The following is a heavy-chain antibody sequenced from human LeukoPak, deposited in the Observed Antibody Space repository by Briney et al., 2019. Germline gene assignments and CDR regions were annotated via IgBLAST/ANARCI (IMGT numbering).Heavy chain of an antibody. Sequence: SETLSLTCTVSSGSISTSNYYWGWVRQPPGKALEWIGNIFYSGSTYYNPSLKSRVTISVDTSKNQFSLKLSSVTAADTAVYYCARHSHWGQGTLVTVSS. CDR1: SGSISTSNYY. CDR3: ARHSH. V-gene: IGHV4-39*01. J-gene: IGHJ4*02. CDR2: IFYSGST.